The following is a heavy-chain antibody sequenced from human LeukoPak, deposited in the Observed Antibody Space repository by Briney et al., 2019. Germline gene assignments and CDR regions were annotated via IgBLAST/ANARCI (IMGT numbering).Heavy chain of an antibody. Sequence: ASVKVSCKASGGTFSSYAISWVRQAPGQGLEWMGRIIRIFGTANYAQKFQGRVTITTDESTSTAYMELSSLRSEDTAVYYCARDDPNECTNGVCYSRFDYWGQGTLVPVSS. CDR1: GGTFSSYA. J-gene: IGHJ4*02. CDR3: ARDDPNECTNGVCYSRFDY. CDR2: IIRIFGTA. D-gene: IGHD2-8*01. V-gene: IGHV1-69*05.